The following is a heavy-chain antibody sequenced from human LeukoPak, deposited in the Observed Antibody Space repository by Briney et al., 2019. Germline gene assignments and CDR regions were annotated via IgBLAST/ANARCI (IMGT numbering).Heavy chain of an antibody. CDR2: VGGSGATT. Sequence: GGSLRLSCAASGFRFSSYAMNWVRQAPGKGLEWVSAVGGSGATTYYADSVRGRFTISRDNSKNTMYLQMSSLRAEDTAVYYCAKIRLEESATGYWGQGTLVTVSS. CDR3: AKIRLEESATGY. CDR1: GFRFSSYA. J-gene: IGHJ4*02. V-gene: IGHV3-23*01. D-gene: IGHD2-15*01.